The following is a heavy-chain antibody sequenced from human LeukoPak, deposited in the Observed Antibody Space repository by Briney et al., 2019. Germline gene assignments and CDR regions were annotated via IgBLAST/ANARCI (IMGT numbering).Heavy chain of an antibody. V-gene: IGHV1-18*01. Sequence: ASVKVSCTASGYTFTSYGISWVRQAPGQGLEWMGWISAYNGNTNYAQKLQGRVTMTTDTSTSTAYMELRSLRSDDTAVYYCARDLGSGWFNGWFDPWGQGTLVTVSS. D-gene: IGHD6-19*01. CDR1: GYTFTSYG. CDR3: ARDLGSGWFNGWFDP. CDR2: ISAYNGNT. J-gene: IGHJ5*02.